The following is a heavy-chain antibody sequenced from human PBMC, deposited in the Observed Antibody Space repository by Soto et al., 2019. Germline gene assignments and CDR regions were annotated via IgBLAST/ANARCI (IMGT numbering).Heavy chain of an antibody. CDR3: ARESYGSGYSDY. J-gene: IGHJ4*02. CDR1: GFTFSNYA. Sequence: GGSLRLSCAASGFTFSNYAIHWFRQAPGKGLEWVAVISHDGSHIYYADSVKGRFTISRDNSKNTLSLQMNSLRSEDTAVFYCARESYGSGYSDYWGQGTLVTVSS. V-gene: IGHV3-30*04. D-gene: IGHD3-22*01. CDR2: ISHDGSHI.